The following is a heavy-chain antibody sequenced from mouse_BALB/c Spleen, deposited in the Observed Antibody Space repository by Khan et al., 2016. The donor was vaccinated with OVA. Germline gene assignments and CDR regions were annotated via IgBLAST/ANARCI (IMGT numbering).Heavy chain of an antibody. D-gene: IGHD2-10*01. J-gene: IGHJ4*01. CDR3: ARPPYFSYVMAY. Sequence: QIQLVQSGPELKKPGETVKISCKASGYTFTNYGMNWVKQAPGKGLKWMGWINTYTGEPTYADDFKGRFAFSLETSASTAYLQINNLKNEDTATYFWARPPYFSYVMAYWGQGNSVTVSS. CDR2: INTYTGEP. V-gene: IGHV9-3-1*01. CDR1: GYTFTNYG.